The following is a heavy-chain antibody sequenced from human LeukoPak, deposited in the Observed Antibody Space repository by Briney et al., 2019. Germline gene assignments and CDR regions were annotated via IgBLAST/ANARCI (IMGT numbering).Heavy chain of an antibody. CDR3: ARVMCKGGATKTTWYGMDV. J-gene: IGHJ6*02. Sequence: GGSLRLSCAASGFTVSSNYMSWVRQAPGRGLEWVSVISGSGSSTYYADSMKGRFTISRDNSKNTLYLQMNSLRAEDTAVYYCARVMCKGGATKTTWYGMDVWGQGTTVTVSS. D-gene: IGHD2/OR15-2a*01. CDR2: ISGSGSST. CDR1: GFTVSSNY. V-gene: IGHV3-53*01.